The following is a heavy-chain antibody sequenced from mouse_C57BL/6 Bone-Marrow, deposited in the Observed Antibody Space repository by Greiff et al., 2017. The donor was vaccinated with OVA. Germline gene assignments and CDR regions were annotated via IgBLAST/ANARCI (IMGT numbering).Heavy chain of an antibody. CDR3: ARGIFYYGSSYDWYFDV. J-gene: IGHJ1*03. V-gene: IGHV5-4*01. Sequence: EVQGVESGGGLVKPGGSLKLSCAASGFTFSSYAMSWVRQTPEKRLEWVATISDGGSYTYYPDNVKGRFTISRDNAKNNLYLQMSHLKSEDTAMYYCARGIFYYGSSYDWYFDVWGTGTTVTVSS. D-gene: IGHD1-1*01. CDR1: GFTFSSYA. CDR2: ISDGGSYT.